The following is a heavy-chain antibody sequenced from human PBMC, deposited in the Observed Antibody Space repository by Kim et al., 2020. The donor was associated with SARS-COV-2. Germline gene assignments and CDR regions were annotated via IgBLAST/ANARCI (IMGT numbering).Heavy chain of an antibody. D-gene: IGHD5-18*01. CDR1: GFTFSDYY. Sequence: GSLRLSCAASGFTFSDYYMSWIRQAPGKGLEWVSYISSSSSYTNYADSVKGRFTISRDNAKNSLYLQMNSLRAEDTAVYYCARDGAGYSYGSIDYWGQGTLVTVSS. V-gene: IGHV3-11*05. J-gene: IGHJ4*02. CDR3: ARDGAGYSYGSIDY. CDR2: ISSSSSYT.